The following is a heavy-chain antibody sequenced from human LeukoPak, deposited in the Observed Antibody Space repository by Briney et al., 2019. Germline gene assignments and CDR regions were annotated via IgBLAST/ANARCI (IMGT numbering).Heavy chain of an antibody. CDR1: GYSFTSYW. J-gene: IGHJ6*02. V-gene: IGHV5-51*01. CDR3: ASKPYSSSPCYYGMDV. CDR2: IYPGDSDT. D-gene: IGHD6-13*01. Sequence: GESLKISCKGSGYSFTSYWIGWVRQMPGEGLEWMGIIYPGDSDTRYSPSFQGQVTISADKSISTAYLQWSSLKASDTAMYYCASKPYSSSPCYYGMDVWGQGTTVTVSS.